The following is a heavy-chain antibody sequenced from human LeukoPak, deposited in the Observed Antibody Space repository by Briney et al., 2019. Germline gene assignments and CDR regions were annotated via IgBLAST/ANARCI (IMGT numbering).Heavy chain of an antibody. J-gene: IGHJ6*02. Sequence: SVKVSCKASGGTFSSYAISWVRQAPGQGLEWMGGIIPIIGTANYAQKFRGRVTITADESTSTAYMELSSLRSEDTAVYYCARDSDYYDILTGYPIYYGMDVWGQGTTVTVSS. CDR2: IIPIIGTA. CDR1: GGTFSSYA. D-gene: IGHD3-9*01. CDR3: ARDSDYYDILTGYPIYYGMDV. V-gene: IGHV1-69*01.